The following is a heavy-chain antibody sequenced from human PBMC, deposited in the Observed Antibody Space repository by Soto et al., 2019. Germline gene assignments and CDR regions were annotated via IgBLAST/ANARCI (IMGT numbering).Heavy chain of an antibody. J-gene: IGHJ4*02. Sequence: QVQLVQSGAEVKKPGSSVTVSCKASGGSFRTYSISWVRQAPGQGLEWMGGIIPIFGTPNYAQKFQGRVTIRADESTSTAFMEQRSLKSEDTAVYYCAGRPHISGSNYVVGRFDCWGQGTLVTVSS. CDR2: IIPIFGTP. D-gene: IGHD1-26*01. CDR1: GGSFRTYS. CDR3: AGRPHISGSNYVVGRFDC. V-gene: IGHV1-69*01.